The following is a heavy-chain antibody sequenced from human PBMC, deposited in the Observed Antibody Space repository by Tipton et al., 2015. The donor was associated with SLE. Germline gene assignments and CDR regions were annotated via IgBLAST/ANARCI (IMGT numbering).Heavy chain of an antibody. J-gene: IGHJ4*02. CDR3: ARGRRVGGIPVYCSGGSCLFDY. CDR1: GYTFTSYD. CDR2: MNPNSGNT. V-gene: IGHV1-8*01. Sequence: QVQLVQSGAEVKKPGASVKVSCKASGYTFTSYDINWVRQATGQGLEWMGWMNPNSGNTGYAQKFQGRVTMTRNTSISTAYMELSSLRSEDTAVYYCARGRRVGGIPVYCSGGSCLFDYWGQGTLVTVSS. D-gene: IGHD2-15*01.